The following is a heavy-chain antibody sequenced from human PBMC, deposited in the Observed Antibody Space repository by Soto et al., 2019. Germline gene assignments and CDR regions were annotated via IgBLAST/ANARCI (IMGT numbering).Heavy chain of an antibody. V-gene: IGHV2-70*04. CDR3: ARYYYDSSGYSPGSGAFDY. J-gene: IGHJ4*02. D-gene: IGHD3-22*01. Sequence: SGPTLVNPTQTLTLTCTFSGFSLSTSGMRVSWIRQPPGKALEWLARIDWDDDKFYSTSLKTRLTISKDTSKNQVVLTMTNMDPVDTATYYCARYYYDSSGYSPGSGAFDYWGQGTLVTVSS. CDR2: IDWDDDK. CDR1: GFSLSTSGMR.